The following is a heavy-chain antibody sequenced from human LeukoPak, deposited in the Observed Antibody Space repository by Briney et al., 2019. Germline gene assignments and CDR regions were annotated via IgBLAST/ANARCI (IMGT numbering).Heavy chain of an antibody. D-gene: IGHD3-3*01. J-gene: IGHJ5*02. CDR3: AKNGQSGFSFDP. V-gene: IGHV4-59*04. Sequence: SETLSLTCTVSGGSISSYYWSWIRQPPGKGLEWIGTISYSGSTYYNPSLKSRVTISADTSKNQFSLKVKSVTAADTAVYYCAKNGQSGFSFDPWGQGTLVTVSS. CDR1: GGSISSYY. CDR2: ISYSGST.